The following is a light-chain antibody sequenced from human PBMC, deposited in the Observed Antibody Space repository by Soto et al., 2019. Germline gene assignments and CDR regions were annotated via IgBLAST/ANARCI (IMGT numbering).Light chain of an antibody. Sequence: QSVLAQPPSASGTPGQRVTISCSGSSSNIGSNTVNWYQQLPATAPKLLIYSNNQRPSGVPDRFSGSKSGTSASLAISGLQSEYEADYYCAAWDDSLNGYVFGTGTKVTVL. CDR1: SSNIGSNT. CDR2: SNN. CDR3: AAWDDSLNGYV. V-gene: IGLV1-44*01. J-gene: IGLJ1*01.